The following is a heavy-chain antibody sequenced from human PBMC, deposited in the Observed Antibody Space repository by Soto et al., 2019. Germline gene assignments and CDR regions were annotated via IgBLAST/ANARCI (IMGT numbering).Heavy chain of an antibody. J-gene: IGHJ4*02. CDR2: IKQDGSEK. V-gene: IGHV3-7*01. CDR1: GFTFSSYW. CDR3: ARDQEQWLGGLIDY. D-gene: IGHD6-19*01. Sequence: GGSLRLSCAASGFTFSSYWMSWVRQAPGKGLEWVANIKQDGSEKYYVDSVKGRFTISRDNAKNSLYLQMNSLRAEDTAVYYCARDQEQWLGGLIDYWGQGTLVTVSS.